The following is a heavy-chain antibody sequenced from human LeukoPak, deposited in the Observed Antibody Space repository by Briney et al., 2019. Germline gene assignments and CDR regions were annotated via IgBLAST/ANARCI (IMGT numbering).Heavy chain of an antibody. CDR1: GFTFSTYA. V-gene: IGHV3-23*01. CDR2: VSGSGST. D-gene: IGHD3-10*01. J-gene: IGHJ4*02. Sequence: GGSLRLSCAASGFTFSTYAMSWVRQAPGKGLEWVSAVSGSGSTYYADSVKGRFTISRDNAKNTMYLQMNSLRAEDTAVYYCARIGGSGSYSGHYFDHWGQGTLVTVSS. CDR3: ARIGGSGSYSGHYFDH.